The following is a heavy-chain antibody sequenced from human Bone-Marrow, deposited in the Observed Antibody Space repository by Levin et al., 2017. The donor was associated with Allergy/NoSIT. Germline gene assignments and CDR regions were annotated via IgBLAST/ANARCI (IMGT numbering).Heavy chain of an antibody. CDR3: ARHVQWHRWYYFDY. Sequence: GESLKISCKAFGYSFTGNWIGWVRQTPGKGLEWMGIIYPGNSDARYSPSFQGQVTISVDKSISTAYLQWSSLKASDTVMYYCARHVQWHRWYYFDYWGQGTLVTVSS. CDR1: GYSFTGNW. CDR2: IYPGNSDA. V-gene: IGHV5-51*01. J-gene: IGHJ4*02. D-gene: IGHD6-19*01.